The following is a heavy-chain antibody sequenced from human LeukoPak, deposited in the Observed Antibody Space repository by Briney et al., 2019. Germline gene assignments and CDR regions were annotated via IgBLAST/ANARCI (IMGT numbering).Heavy chain of an antibody. CDR2: ISAYNDNT. Sequence: GASVKVSFKTSVYTFTIYGISWVRQAPGQGLEWMGWISAYNDNTNYAQKFQGRVTMTTDTSTSTAYMELRSLRSDDTAVYFCARVEGTVPFHYWGQGTLVTVSS. V-gene: IGHV1-18*01. CDR1: VYTFTIYG. J-gene: IGHJ4*02. CDR3: ARVEGTVPFHY. D-gene: IGHD3/OR15-3a*01.